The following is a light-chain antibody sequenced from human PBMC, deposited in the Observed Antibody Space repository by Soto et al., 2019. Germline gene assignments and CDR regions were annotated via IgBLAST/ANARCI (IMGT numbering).Light chain of an antibody. J-gene: IGKJ2*01. V-gene: IGKV3-20*01. CDR3: QQYGTSPYT. CDR2: DVS. Sequence: EIVLTQSPGTLSLSPGERATLSCRASQSVSRTYLAWYQQKPGQAPRLLIYDVSTRATGIPDRFSGSGSGTDFNLTISRLEPEDFAVYYCQQYGTSPYTFGQGTKLEIK. CDR1: QSVSRTY.